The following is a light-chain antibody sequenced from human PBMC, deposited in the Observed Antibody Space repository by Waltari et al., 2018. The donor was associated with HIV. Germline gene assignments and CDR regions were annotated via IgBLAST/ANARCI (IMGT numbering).Light chain of an antibody. J-gene: IGLJ2*01. Sequence: QSVLTQTPSASGTPGQRVTISCSGRNSNIGSNTVNWYQQLPGTAPKLLIYGNTQRPSGVPDRFSGPKSGTSASLAISGLQSEDEADYYCAAWDDSLNGEVVFGGGTKLTVL. CDR2: GNT. CDR3: AAWDDSLNGEVV. CDR1: NSNIGSNT. V-gene: IGLV1-44*01.